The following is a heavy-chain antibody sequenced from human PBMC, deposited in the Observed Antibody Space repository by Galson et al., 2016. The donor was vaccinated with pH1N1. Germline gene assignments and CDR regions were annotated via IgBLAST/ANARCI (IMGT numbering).Heavy chain of an antibody. Sequence: SLRLSCAASGFSLSSFWMTWVRQAPEKGLEWVANINEDGSKIYYVDSVKGRFTISRDNAKNPLYLQMNSLRAEDTAVYYCAGVNHYYYYGMDVWGQGTTVTVSS. J-gene: IGHJ6*02. CDR3: AGVNHYYYYGMDV. CDR1: GFSLSSFW. D-gene: IGHD1-14*01. V-gene: IGHV3-7*01. CDR2: INEDGSKI.